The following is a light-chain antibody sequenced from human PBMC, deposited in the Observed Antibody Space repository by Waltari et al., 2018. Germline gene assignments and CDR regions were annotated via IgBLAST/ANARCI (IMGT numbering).Light chain of an antibody. J-gene: IGKJ2*01. CDR1: QSVLHRTSNKNF. V-gene: IGKV4-1*01. CDR2: WAS. Sequence: DIVMTQSPDSLAVSLGERATLNCKSSQSVLHRTSNKNFLTWYQQKPGQPPKVLIYWASTRESGVPDRFSGSGSGSDFTLTINSLQAEDVAVYYCHHTYSSPSFGQGTKLEI. CDR3: HHTYSSPS.